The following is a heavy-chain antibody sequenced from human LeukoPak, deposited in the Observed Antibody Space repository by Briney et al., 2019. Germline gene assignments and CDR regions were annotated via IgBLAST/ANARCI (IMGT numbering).Heavy chain of an antibody. V-gene: IGHV1-18*01. D-gene: IGHD2-2*02. J-gene: IGHJ3*02. Sequence: ASVKVSCKASGYTFTSYGISWVRQAPGQGLEWMGWISAYNGNTNYAQKLQGRVTMTTDTSTSTAYMELRSLRSDDTAVYYCARDCSSTSCYRDAFDIWGQGTMVTVSS. CDR2: ISAYNGNT. CDR1: GYTFTSYG. CDR3: ARDCSSTSCYRDAFDI.